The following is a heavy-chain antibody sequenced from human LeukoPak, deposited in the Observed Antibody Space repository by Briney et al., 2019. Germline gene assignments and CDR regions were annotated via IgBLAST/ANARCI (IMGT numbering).Heavy chain of an antibody. V-gene: IGHV1-18*01. D-gene: IGHD3-9*01. CDR3: ARDAPLRYFDSSAHYYYYYMDV. Sequence: ASVKVSCKASGYTFTSYGISWVRQAPGQGLEWMGWISAYNGNTNYAQKLQGRVTMTTDTSTSTAYMELSSLRSEDTAVYYCARDAPLRYFDSSAHYYYYYMDVWGKGTTVTISS. J-gene: IGHJ6*03. CDR1: GYTFTSYG. CDR2: ISAYNGNT.